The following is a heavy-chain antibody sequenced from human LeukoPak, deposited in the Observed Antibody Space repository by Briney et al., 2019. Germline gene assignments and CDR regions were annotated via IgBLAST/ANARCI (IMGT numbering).Heavy chain of an antibody. CDR1: GFTFSSYS. V-gene: IGHV3-48*04. Sequence: GGSLRLSCAASGFTFSSYSMNWVRQAPGKGLEWVSYISSSSSTIYYADSVKGRFTITRDNAKNSLYLQMNSLRAENTAVYYCARARTTVTTNFDYWGQGTLVTVSS. CDR3: ARARTTVTTNFDY. D-gene: IGHD4-17*01. J-gene: IGHJ4*02. CDR2: ISSSSSTI.